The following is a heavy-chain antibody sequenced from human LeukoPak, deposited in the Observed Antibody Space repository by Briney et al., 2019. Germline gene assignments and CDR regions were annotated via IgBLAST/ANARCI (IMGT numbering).Heavy chain of an antibody. CDR1: GGSISIYY. D-gene: IGHD6-19*01. J-gene: IGHJ4*02. CDR3: ARLPSSSDWYSVDY. Sequence: SETLSLTCTVSGGSISIYYWICLRQPAGKGLEWIGRIYTSGSTNYNPSLKSRVTMSVDTSKNQFSLKLSSVTAADTAVYCCARLPSSSDWYSVDYWGRGTLVTVSS. V-gene: IGHV4-4*07. CDR2: IYTSGST.